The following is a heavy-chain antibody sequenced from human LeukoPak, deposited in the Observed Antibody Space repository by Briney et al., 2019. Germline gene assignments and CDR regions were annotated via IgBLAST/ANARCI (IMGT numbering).Heavy chain of an antibody. CDR3: AELGITMIGGV. CDR1: GFSFSSYE. J-gene: IGHJ6*04. V-gene: IGHV3-48*03. Sequence: GGSLRLSCAASGFSFSSYEMNWVRQAPGKGLEWVSYISSSGGTIYYADSVKGRCTISRDNAKNSLYLQMNSLRAEDTAVYYCAELGITMIGGVWGKGTTVTISS. D-gene: IGHD3-10*02. CDR2: ISSSGGTI.